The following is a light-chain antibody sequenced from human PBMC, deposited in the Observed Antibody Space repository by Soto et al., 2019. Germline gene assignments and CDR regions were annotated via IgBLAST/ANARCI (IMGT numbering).Light chain of an antibody. CDR1: SSDVGAYNY. Sequence: QSALTQPASVSGSPGQPITISCTGTSSDVGAYNYVSWYQLHPGKAPKLMIYEVNNRPSGVSHRFSGSKSGNTASLTFSGPQPEEGAIYNGSSYASGGAVVLGGGTKPTVL. CDR3: SSYASGGAVV. V-gene: IGLV2-14*01. J-gene: IGLJ3*02. CDR2: EVN.